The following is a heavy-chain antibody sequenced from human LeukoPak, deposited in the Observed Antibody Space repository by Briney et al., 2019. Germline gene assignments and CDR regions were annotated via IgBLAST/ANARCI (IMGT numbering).Heavy chain of an antibody. CDR3: ARELTTVTAYKWFDP. V-gene: IGHV3-66*01. J-gene: IGHJ5*02. CDR1: GFTVSSNY. Sequence: GGSLRLSCAASGFTVSSNYMSWVRQAPGKGLEWVSVIYSGGSTYYADSVKGRFTISRDNSKNTLYLQMNSLRAADTAVYYCARELTTVTAYKWFDPWGQGTLVTVSS. CDR2: IYSGGST. D-gene: IGHD4-11*01.